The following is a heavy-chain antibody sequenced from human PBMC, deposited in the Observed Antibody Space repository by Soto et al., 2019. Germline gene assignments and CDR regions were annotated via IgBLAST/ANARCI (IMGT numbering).Heavy chain of an antibody. CDR2: INHIGST. D-gene: IGHD5-18*01. J-gene: IGHJ6*02. Sequence: SETLSHTCAVYGWSFSGYCWSWSRQPPRKGLGWIGEINHIGSTNYNPSLKSRVTISVDTAKNQFSLKLSSVTAADTAVYYCARGRGYSYGGTISVYYYYRMDVWGQGTTVTVSS. CDR1: GWSFSGYC. CDR3: ARGRGYSYGGTISVYYYYRMDV. V-gene: IGHV4-34*01.